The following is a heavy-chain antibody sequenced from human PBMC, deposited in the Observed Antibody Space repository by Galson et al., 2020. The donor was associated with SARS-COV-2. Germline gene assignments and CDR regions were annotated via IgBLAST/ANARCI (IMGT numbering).Heavy chain of an antibody. J-gene: IGHJ4*02. V-gene: IGHV3-30*04. CDR2: ISYDGSNK. D-gene: IGHD6-13*01. CDR1: GFTFSSYA. Sequence: QLGESLKISCAASGFTFSSYAMHWVRQAPGKGLEWVAVISYDGSNKYYADSVKGRFTISRDNSKNTLYLQMNSLRAEDTAVYYCARDSSSWYLAYWGQGTLVTVSS. CDR3: ARDSSSWYLAY.